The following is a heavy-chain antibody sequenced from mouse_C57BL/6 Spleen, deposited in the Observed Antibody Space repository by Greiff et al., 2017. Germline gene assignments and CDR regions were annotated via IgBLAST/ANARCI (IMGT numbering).Heavy chain of an antibody. CDR3: ARDRGYGYAMDY. CDR2: INYDGSST. V-gene: IGHV5-16*01. J-gene: IGHJ4*01. CDR1: GFTFSDYY. D-gene: IGHD3-1*01. Sequence: EVKVVESEGGLVQPGSSMKLSCTASGFTFSDYYMAWVRQVPEKGLEWVANINYDGSSTYYLDSLKSRFIISRDNAKNILYLQMSSLKSEDTATYYCARDRGYGYAMDYWGQGTSVTVSS.